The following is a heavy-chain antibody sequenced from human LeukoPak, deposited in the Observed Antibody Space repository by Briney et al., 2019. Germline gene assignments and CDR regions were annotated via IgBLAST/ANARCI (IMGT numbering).Heavy chain of an antibody. CDR1: GYSFTSYW. Sequence: GASLKISCKGSGYSFTSYWIGWVRQMPGKGLEWMGIIYPGDSDTRYSPSFQGQVTISADKSISTAYLQWSSLKASDTAMYYCARGGYYYDSSGYGLTSFDYWGQGTLVTVSS. CDR3: ARGGYYYDSSGYGLTSFDY. CDR2: IYPGDSDT. J-gene: IGHJ4*02. D-gene: IGHD3-22*01. V-gene: IGHV5-51*01.